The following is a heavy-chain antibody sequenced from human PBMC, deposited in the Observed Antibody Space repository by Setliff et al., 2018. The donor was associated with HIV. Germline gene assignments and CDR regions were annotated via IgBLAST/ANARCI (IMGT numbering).Heavy chain of an antibody. Sequence: SETLSLTCTVSGGSISNNDYYWGWIRQPPGKGLEWIGSIYYSGSTHYNPILKSRISITVDTSKNQFSLKVGSVTAADTAVYYCAREGGKLWFGELLYAFDIWGQGTMVTVSS. CDR1: GGSISNNDYY. J-gene: IGHJ3*02. CDR3: AREGGKLWFGELLYAFDI. V-gene: IGHV4-39*02. D-gene: IGHD3-10*01. CDR2: IYYSGST.